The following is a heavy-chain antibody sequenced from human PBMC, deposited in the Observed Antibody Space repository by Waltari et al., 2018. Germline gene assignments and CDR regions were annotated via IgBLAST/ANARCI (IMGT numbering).Heavy chain of an antibody. CDR2: VHGSGKT. Sequence: QLQQSGPGLVKPSGTLSLTCAVSGDSMSSTYWWSWVRQSPGEGLEWRGQVHGSGKTNYNPSFASRVSVTLHTSANQFSLRVTSATAADTAVYYCGRDRGRGLYLDSWGQGTLVTVSP. D-gene: IGHD2-15*01. CDR3: GRDRGRGLYLDS. CDR1: GDSMSSTYW. V-gene: IGHV4-4*02. J-gene: IGHJ4*02.